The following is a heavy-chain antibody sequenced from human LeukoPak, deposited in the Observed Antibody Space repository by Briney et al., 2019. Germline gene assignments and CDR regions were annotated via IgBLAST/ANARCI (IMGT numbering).Heavy chain of an antibody. CDR1: GGSFSGYY. V-gene: IGHV4-34*01. CDR3: ARGPVPTARWFDP. D-gene: IGHD2-2*01. Sequence: SENLSRTCAVYGGSFSGYYWSWISQPPGKGLEWIGEINHSGSTNYNPSLKSRVTISVDTSKNQFSLKLSSVTAADTAVYYCARGPVPTARWFDPWGQGTLVTVSS. J-gene: IGHJ5*02. CDR2: INHSGST.